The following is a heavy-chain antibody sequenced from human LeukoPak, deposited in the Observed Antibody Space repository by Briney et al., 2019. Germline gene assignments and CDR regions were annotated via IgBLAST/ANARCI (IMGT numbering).Heavy chain of an antibody. V-gene: IGHV4-61*01. CDR2: IYSSGST. J-gene: IGHJ4*02. Sequence: PSETLSLTCSVSGGSVSSDSYFWNWVRQPPGKGLECIGYIYSSGSTNYNRSLKSRVTISLDTSKNQFSLKLSSVTAADTAVYYCAGLAPHRPVDYWGQGTPVTVSS. CDR1: GGSVSSDSYF. CDR3: AGLAPHRPVDY. D-gene: IGHD1-14*01.